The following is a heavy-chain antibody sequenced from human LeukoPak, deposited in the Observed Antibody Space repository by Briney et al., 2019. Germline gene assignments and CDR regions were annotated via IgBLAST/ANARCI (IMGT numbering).Heavy chain of an antibody. Sequence: ASVKVSCKAFGYTFTSNYMHWVRQAPGQGLEWMGIINPSGGSTVYAQKFQGRVTMTRDMPTRTVYMELSSLRSEDTAVYYCARDSVVGTTPGFDPWGQGTLVTVSS. V-gene: IGHV1-46*01. CDR3: ARDSVVGTTPGFDP. D-gene: IGHD1-26*01. J-gene: IGHJ5*02. CDR2: INPSGGST. CDR1: GYTFTSNY.